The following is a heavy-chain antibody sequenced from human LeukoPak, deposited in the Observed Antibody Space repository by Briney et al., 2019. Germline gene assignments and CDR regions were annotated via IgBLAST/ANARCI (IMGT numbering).Heavy chain of an antibody. CDR1: RFTFSSYT. J-gene: IGHJ5*02. CDR3: ASGCISCYLDP. CDR2: ISSSSRNI. V-gene: IGHV3-21*01. Sequence: GGSLRLSCAASRFTFSSYTMTWVRQAPGKGLEWVSSISSSSRNIDYADSVKGRFTISRDNDKNSLYLQMNSLRAEDTAVYYCASGCISCYLDPWGQGTLVTVSS. D-gene: IGHD2-15*01.